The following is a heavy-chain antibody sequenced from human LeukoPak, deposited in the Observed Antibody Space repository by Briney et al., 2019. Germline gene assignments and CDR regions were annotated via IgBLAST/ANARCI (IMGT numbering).Heavy chain of an antibody. CDR1: GYTFTGYY. V-gene: IGHV1-2*04. Sequence: GASVKVSCKASGYTFTGYYMHWVRQAPGRGLEWMGWINPNSGGTNYAQKFQGWVTMTRDTSISTAYMELSRLRSDDTAVYYCARAGFWETGTTLPFDYWGQGTLVTVSS. CDR2: INPNSGGT. CDR3: ARAGFWETGTTLPFDY. J-gene: IGHJ4*02. D-gene: IGHD1-1*01.